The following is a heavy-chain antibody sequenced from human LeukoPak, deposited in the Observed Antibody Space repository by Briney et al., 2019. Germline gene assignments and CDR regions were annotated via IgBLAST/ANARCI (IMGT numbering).Heavy chain of an antibody. Sequence: SETLSLTCTVSGGSISSSSYSWGWIRQPPGKGLEWIGSIYYSGSSYYNPSLKSRVTISVDTSKNQFSLKLSSVTAADTAVYYCARQVATITGYYYYYMDVWGKGTTVTISS. CDR2: IYYSGSS. CDR1: GGSISSSSYS. D-gene: IGHD5-12*01. V-gene: IGHV4-39*01. J-gene: IGHJ6*03. CDR3: ARQVATITGYYYYYMDV.